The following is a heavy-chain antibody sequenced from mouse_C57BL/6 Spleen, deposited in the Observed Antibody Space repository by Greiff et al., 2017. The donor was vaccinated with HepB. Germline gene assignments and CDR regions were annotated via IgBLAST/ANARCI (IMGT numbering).Heavy chain of an antibody. CDR1: GFTFSSYT. J-gene: IGHJ4*01. V-gene: IGHV5-9*01. CDR3: ARLFGPYAMDY. Sequence: EVQLMESGGGLVKPGGSLKLSCAASGFTFSSYTMSWVRQTPEKRLEWVATISGGGGNTYYPDSVKGRFTISRDNAKNTLYLQMSSLRSEDTALYYCARLFGPYAMDYWGQGTSVTVSS. CDR2: ISGGGGNT.